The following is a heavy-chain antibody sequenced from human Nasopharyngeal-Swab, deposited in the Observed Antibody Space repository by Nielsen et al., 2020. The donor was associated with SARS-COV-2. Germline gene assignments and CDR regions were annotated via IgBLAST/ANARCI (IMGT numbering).Heavy chain of an antibody. V-gene: IGHV1-18*01. Sequence: ASVKVSCKASGGTFSSYAISWVRQAPGQGLEWMGWISAYNGNTNYAQKLQGRVTMTEDTSTDTAYMELSSLRSEDTAVYYCATGYQAVTDYWGQGTLVTVSS. J-gene: IGHJ4*02. CDR1: GGTFSSYA. CDR2: ISAYNGNT. CDR3: ATGYQAVTDY. D-gene: IGHD1-14*01.